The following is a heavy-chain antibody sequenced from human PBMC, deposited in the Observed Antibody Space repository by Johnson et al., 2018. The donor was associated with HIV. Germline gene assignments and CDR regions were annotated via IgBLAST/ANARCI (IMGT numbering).Heavy chain of an antibody. CDR2: IYSGGTT. J-gene: IGHJ3*02. Sequence: VQLVESGGGLIQPGGSLRLSCAASGFTVSTNYMSWVRQAPGKGLECVSIIYSGGTTHYADSVKGRFTISRDNSKNTLYLQMNSLRAEDTAVYYCAREMNAGNDAFDIWGQGTMVTVSS. V-gene: IGHV3-66*03. CDR1: GFTVSTNY. CDR3: AREMNAGNDAFDI.